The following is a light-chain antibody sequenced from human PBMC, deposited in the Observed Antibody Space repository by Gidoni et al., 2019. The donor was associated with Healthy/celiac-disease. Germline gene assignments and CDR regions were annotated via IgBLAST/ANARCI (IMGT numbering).Light chain of an antibody. CDR1: QSISSY. J-gene: IGKJ3*01. Sequence: DIQMTQSPSSLSASVGDRVTIPSRASQSISSYLNWYQQKPGKAPKPLIYAASSLQSGVPSRFSGSGSGTDFTLTISSLQPEDFATYYCQQSYSTLSTFGRGTKVDIK. V-gene: IGKV1-39*01. CDR2: AAS. CDR3: QQSYSTLST.